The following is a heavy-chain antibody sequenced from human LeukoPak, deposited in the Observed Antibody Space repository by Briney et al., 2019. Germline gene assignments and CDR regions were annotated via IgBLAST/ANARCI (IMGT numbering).Heavy chain of an antibody. J-gene: IGHJ4*02. D-gene: IGHD6-13*01. CDR1: GFIFSHYS. CDR2: INSNSGTI. CDR3: ASERPSSSWYDY. Sequence: GGSLRLSCAASGFIFSHYSINWVRQAPGKGLEWVSYINSNSGTIYYADSVRGRFTISRDNAKNSLYLQMNNLRAEDTAVYYCASERPSSSWYDYWGQGTLVTVSS. V-gene: IGHV3-48*04.